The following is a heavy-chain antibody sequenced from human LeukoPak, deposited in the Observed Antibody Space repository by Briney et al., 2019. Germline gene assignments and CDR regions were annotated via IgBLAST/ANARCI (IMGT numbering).Heavy chain of an antibody. J-gene: IGHJ4*02. D-gene: IGHD3-3*01. V-gene: IGHV3-23*01. CDR2: ISGSGGST. Sequence: GGSLRLSCAASRFTFSSYAMSWVRQAPGKGLEWVSAISGSGGSTYYADSVKGRFTISRDNSKNTLYLQMNSLRAEDTAVYYCAKVGVDILRFLEWSLNTFDYWGQGTLVTVSS. CDR1: RFTFSSYA. CDR3: AKVGVDILRFLEWSLNTFDY.